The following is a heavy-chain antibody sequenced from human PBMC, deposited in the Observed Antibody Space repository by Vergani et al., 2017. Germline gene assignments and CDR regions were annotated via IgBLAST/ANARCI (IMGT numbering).Heavy chain of an antibody. CDR1: GASIRSSNYY. J-gene: IGHJ5*02. CDR3: ATHSTLEWLVILSWFPP. Sequence: QLQLQESGPGLVKPSATLSLTCSVSGASIRSSNYYWGWIRQPPGKGLEWIASIYYSGSTYYNPSLKSRVTISVDTSKNQLSLKLSSFTAADTAVYFCATHSTLEWLVILSWFPPWGQGILVTFSS. D-gene: IGHD6-19*01. CDR2: IYYSGST. V-gene: IGHV4-39*01.